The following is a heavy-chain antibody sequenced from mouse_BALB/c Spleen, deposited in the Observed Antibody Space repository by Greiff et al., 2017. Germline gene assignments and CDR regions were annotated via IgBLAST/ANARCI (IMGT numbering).Heavy chain of an antibody. CDR1: GYAFSSYW. CDR3: ARGVLSRQVY. V-gene: IGHV1-80*01. D-gene: IGHD1-1*01. Sequence: QVQLKESGAELVRPGSSVKISCKASGYAFSSYWMNWVKQRPGQGLEWIGQIYPGDGDTNYNGKFKGKATLTADKSSSTAYMQLSSLTSEDSAVYFCARGVLSRQVYWGQGTTLTVSS. CDR2: IYPGDGDT. J-gene: IGHJ2*01.